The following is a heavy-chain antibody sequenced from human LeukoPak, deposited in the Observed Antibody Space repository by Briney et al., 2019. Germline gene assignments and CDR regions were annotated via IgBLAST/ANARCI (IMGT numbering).Heavy chain of an antibody. D-gene: IGHD6-6*01. CDR3: AGAARPAYFDY. V-gene: IGHV4-4*09. J-gene: IGHJ4*02. Sequence: SSETLSLTCTVSGGSTSSYYWSWIRQPPGKGLEWIGYIYTSGSTNYNPSLKSRVTISVDTSKNQFSLKLSSVTAADTAVYYCAGAARPAYFDYWGQGTLVTVSS. CDR2: IYTSGST. CDR1: GGSTSSYY.